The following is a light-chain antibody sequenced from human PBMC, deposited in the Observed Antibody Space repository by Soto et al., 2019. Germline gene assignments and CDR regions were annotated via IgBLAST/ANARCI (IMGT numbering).Light chain of an antibody. CDR3: QQYGSSSWT. Sequence: EIVLTQSPGTLSLSPGEIATLSCSASQSVSSSYLAWYQPKPGQAPRLLIYGASSRATGIPDRFSGSGSGTDFTLTISRLEPEDFAVYYCQQYGSSSWTFGQGTKVDI. CDR2: GAS. CDR1: QSVSSSY. J-gene: IGKJ1*01. V-gene: IGKV3-20*01.